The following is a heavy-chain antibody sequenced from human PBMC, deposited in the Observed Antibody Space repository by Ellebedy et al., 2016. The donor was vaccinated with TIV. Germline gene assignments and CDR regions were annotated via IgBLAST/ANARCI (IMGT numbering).Heavy chain of an antibody. J-gene: IGHJ4*02. Sequence: SETLSLTXAVYGGSFSGYYWTWIRQPPGKGLEWIGEISHSGGTNYNPSLKSRVSMSVDTSKNQFSLKLSSVIAADTAVYYCARGRQYSDTSGYYLDYWGRGTLVTVSS. D-gene: IGHD3-22*01. V-gene: IGHV4-34*01. CDR3: ARGRQYSDTSGYYLDY. CDR2: ISHSGGT. CDR1: GGSFSGYY.